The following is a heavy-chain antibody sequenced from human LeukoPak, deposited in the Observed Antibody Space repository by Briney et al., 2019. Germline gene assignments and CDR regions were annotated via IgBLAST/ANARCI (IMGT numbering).Heavy chain of an antibody. CDR1: GGTFSSYG. D-gene: IGHD6-6*01. Sequence: ASVKVSCKASGGTFSSYGISWVRQAPGQGLEWMGWISAYNGNTNYAQKLQGRVTMTTDTSTSTAYMGLRSLRSDDTAVYYCATGIAARPWEVYWGQGTLVTVSS. CDR2: ISAYNGNT. V-gene: IGHV1-18*01. J-gene: IGHJ4*02. CDR3: ATGIAARPWEVY.